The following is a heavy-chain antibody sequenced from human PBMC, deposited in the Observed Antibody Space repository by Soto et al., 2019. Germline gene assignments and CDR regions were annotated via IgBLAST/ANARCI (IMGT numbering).Heavy chain of an antibody. J-gene: IGHJ4*02. Sequence: PGGSLRLSCAASGFSFSSYSMNWVRQAPGKGLGWLSYISGTGSIYYADSVRGRFTISRDNAKQSLYLQMNSLRDEDTAVYYCARDRYGSGSLFDSWGQGTMVTVYS. CDR2: ISGTGSI. CDR1: GFSFSSYS. V-gene: IGHV3-48*02. D-gene: IGHD3-10*01. CDR3: ARDRYGSGSLFDS.